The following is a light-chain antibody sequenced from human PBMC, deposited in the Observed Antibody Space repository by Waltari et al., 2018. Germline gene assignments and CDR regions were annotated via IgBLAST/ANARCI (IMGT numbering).Light chain of an antibody. CDR3: QQYGSSST. CDR1: QSVTSNY. CDR2: GAS. Sequence: EIVLTQSPGTLSLSPGERATLSCRASQSVTSNYVVWYQQKPGQAPRLLIYGASSRATGIPDRFSGSGSGTDFTLTISRLEPEDFAVYYCQQYGSSSTFGQGTRLEIK. V-gene: IGKV3-20*01. J-gene: IGKJ5*01.